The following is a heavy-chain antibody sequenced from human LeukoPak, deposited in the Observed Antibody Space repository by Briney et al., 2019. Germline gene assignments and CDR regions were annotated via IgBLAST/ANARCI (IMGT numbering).Heavy chain of an antibody. CDR2: IHFSGIT. V-gene: IGHV4-31*03. J-gene: IGHJ4*02. Sequence: SQTLSLTCTVSGGFIGRGGYYWSWLRQRPGKGLEWFGYIHFSGITYYSPSLKSRITISVDTSKNQCSLKLSSVTAADTAVYYCAVFDCSSTSCFLDYWGQGTLVTVSS. D-gene: IGHD2-2*01. CDR3: AVFDCSSTSCFLDY. CDR1: GGFIGRGGYY.